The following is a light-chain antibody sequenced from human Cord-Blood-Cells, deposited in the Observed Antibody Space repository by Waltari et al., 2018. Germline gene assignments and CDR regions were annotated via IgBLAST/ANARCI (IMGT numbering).Light chain of an antibody. J-gene: IGLJ1*01. Sequence: SYELTQPPSVPVSPGQTARNTCSGDALPKKYAYWYQQKSGQAPVLVIYEDSKRPSGVPERFSGSSSGTMATLTISGAQVEDEADYYCYSTDSSGNVFGTGTKVTVL. CDR2: EDS. CDR1: ALPKKY. V-gene: IGLV3-10*01. CDR3: YSTDSSGNV.